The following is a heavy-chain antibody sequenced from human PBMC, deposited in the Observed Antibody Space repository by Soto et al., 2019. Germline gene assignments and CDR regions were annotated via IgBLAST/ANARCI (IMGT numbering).Heavy chain of an antibody. CDR2: ISSSGDAI. CDR3: ARDRKGSCSSNNCFFDS. CDR1: GFIFNTYS. D-gene: IGHD2-2*01. J-gene: IGHJ4*02. V-gene: IGHV3-48*01. Sequence: PGGSLRLSCAASGFIFNTYSMNWVRQAPGQGLEWISYISSSGDAIYYADSVKGRFTTSRDNAKNSVYLQMNSLRVEDRAVYYCARDRKGSCSSNNCFFDSWGQGALVTVSS.